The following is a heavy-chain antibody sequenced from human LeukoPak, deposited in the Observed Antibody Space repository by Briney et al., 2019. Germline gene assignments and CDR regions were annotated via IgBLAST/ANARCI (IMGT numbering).Heavy chain of an antibody. CDR1: GGTFSSYA. J-gene: IGHJ3*02. Sequence: GASVKVSCKASGGTFSSYAISWVRQAPGQGLEWMGGIIPIFGTANYAQKFQGRVTITTDESTSTAYVELSSLRSEDTAVYYCAREVRGIVVVPAAIEDAFDIWGQGTMVTVSS. D-gene: IGHD2-2*01. V-gene: IGHV1-69*05. CDR3: AREVRGIVVVPAAIEDAFDI. CDR2: IIPIFGTA.